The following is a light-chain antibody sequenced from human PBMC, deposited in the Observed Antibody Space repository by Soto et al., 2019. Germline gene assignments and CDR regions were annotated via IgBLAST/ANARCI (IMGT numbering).Light chain of an antibody. CDR1: SSDVGAYNR. CDR2: EVS. Sequence: QSALTQPASVSGSPGQSITISCTGTSSDVGAYNRVSWYQQHSGKAPKLMIYEVSNRPSGVSNRFSGSKSGNTASLTISGLQAEDEADYYCLSYTTSISYVFGTGTKPTVL. J-gene: IGLJ1*01. V-gene: IGLV2-14*01. CDR3: LSYTTSISYV.